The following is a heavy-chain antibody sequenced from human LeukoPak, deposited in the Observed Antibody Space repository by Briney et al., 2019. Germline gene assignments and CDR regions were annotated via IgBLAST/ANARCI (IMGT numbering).Heavy chain of an antibody. CDR1: GGSISSSNW. V-gene: IGHV4-4*02. CDR3: ARAQIDNYDYVWGSYRPSHFDY. J-gene: IGHJ4*02. Sequence: SGTLSLTCAVSGGSISSSNWWSWVRQPPGKGLEWIGEIYHSGSTNYNPSLKSRVTISVDKSKNQFSLKLSSVTAADTAVYYCARAQIDNYDYVWGSYRPSHFDYWGQGTLVTVSS. D-gene: IGHD3-16*02. CDR2: IYHSGST.